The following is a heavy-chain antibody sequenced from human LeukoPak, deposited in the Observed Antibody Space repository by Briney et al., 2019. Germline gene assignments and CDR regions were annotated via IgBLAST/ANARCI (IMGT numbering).Heavy chain of an antibody. CDR2: IRSKVYGGTT. Sequence: GGSLRLSCTASGFTFGDYAMSWVRQAPGKGLEWVGFIRSKVYGGTTEYAASVKGRFTISRDDSKSTAYLQMNSLKTEDTAVYYCTGSFGQLTSFDYWGQGTLVTVSS. D-gene: IGHD4/OR15-4a*01. CDR1: GFTFGDYA. V-gene: IGHV3-49*04. CDR3: TGSFGQLTSFDY. J-gene: IGHJ4*02.